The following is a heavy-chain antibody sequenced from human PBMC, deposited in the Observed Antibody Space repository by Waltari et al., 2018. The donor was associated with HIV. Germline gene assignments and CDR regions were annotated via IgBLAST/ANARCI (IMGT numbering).Heavy chain of an antibody. J-gene: IGHJ6*02. V-gene: IGHV3-53*01. CDR3: GTTLEYYYGMDV. CDR1: GFIVNTNY. D-gene: IGHD1-26*01. CDR2: SYSGGST. Sequence: EVQLVESGGGLIQPGGSLRLSCTASGFIVNTNYMSWVRQAPGKGREWVSISYSGGSTFYADSVQGRFTISRDNSKNAVYLQMNSLGAEDTAVYHCGTTLEYYYGMDVWGQGTTVTVSS.